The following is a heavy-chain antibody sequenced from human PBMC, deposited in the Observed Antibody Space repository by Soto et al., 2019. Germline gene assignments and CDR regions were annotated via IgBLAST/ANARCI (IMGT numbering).Heavy chain of an antibody. CDR1: VFTFISSA. CDR2: LSDSGGST. J-gene: IGHJ6*02. V-gene: IGHV3-23*01. Sequence: GWSLRLSCASSVFTFISSAMSWVRQAPGKGLEWVAALSDSGGSTYYADSVRGRFTISRDNSKKTLFLQMNSLRAEDTALYYCAKVFQYYYYGMDVWGQGTTVTVSS. CDR3: AKVFQYYYYGMDV.